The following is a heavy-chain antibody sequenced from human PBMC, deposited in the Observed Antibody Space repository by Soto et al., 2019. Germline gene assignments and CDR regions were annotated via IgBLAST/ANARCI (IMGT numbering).Heavy chain of an antibody. D-gene: IGHD1-26*01. CDR1: GFTFSSYA. Sequence: GGSLRLSCAASGFTFSSYAMSWVRQAPGKGLEWVSAISGSGGSTYYVDSVKGRFTISRDNSKNTLYLQMNSLRAEDTAVYYCAKDRIRLLGATTVFDYWGQGTLVTVSS. CDR2: ISGSGGST. CDR3: AKDRIRLLGATTVFDY. V-gene: IGHV3-23*01. J-gene: IGHJ4*02.